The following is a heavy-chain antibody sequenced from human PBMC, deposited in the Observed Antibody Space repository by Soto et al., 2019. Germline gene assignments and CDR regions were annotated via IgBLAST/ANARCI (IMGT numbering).Heavy chain of an antibody. D-gene: IGHD3-10*01. Sequence: QITLKESGPPLVKPTQTLTLTCTFSGFSLSTSGVSVGWIRQPPGKALEWLALIYWDDDKRYRPSLKSRLTITKDTSKNQVVLTMTDMDSVDTATYYCAHRTRGSGIYPNAFDIWGQGTMVTVSS. V-gene: IGHV2-5*02. CDR2: IYWDDDK. CDR3: AHRTRGSGIYPNAFDI. CDR1: GFSLSTSGVS. J-gene: IGHJ3*02.